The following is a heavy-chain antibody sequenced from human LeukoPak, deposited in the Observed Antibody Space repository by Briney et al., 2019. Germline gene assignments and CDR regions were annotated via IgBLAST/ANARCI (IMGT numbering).Heavy chain of an antibody. Sequence: GGSLRPSCAASGFTFSSYSMNWVRQAPGKGLEWVSSISSSSSYIYYADSVKGRFTISRDNAKNSLYLQMNSLRAEDTAVYYCAVYGSGSYLNYYYYGMDVWGKGTTVTVSS. D-gene: IGHD3-10*01. CDR1: GFTFSSYS. J-gene: IGHJ6*04. V-gene: IGHV3-21*01. CDR3: AVYGSGSYLNYYYYGMDV. CDR2: ISSSSSYI.